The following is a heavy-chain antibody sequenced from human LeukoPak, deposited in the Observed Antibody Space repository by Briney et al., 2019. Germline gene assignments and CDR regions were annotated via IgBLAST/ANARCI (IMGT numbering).Heavy chain of an antibody. Sequence: GGSLRLSCAASGFTFSSYSMNWVRQAPGKGLEWVSSISSSSSYIYYADSVKGRFTISRDNAKNSLYLQMNSLRAEDTAVYYCARGDCNGGSCYLSLTTIDYWGQGTLVTVSS. CDR3: ARGDCNGGSCYLSLTTIDY. J-gene: IGHJ4*02. V-gene: IGHV3-21*01. D-gene: IGHD2-15*01. CDR1: GFTFSSYS. CDR2: ISSSSSYI.